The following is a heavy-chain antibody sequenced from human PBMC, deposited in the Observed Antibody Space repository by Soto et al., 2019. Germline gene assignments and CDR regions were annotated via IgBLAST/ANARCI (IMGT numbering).Heavy chain of an antibody. CDR1: GFTFSGYW. D-gene: IGHD3-22*01. CDR2: IKQDGSEK. Sequence: GGSLRLSCAASGFTFSGYWMSWVRQAPGKGLEWVANIKQDGSEKYYVDSVKGRFTISRDNAKNSLYLQMNSLRAEDTAVYYCARDRSVTMITVVTNNGYFDYWGQGTLVTVYS. CDR3: ARDRSVTMITVVTNNGYFDY. J-gene: IGHJ4*02. V-gene: IGHV3-7*01.